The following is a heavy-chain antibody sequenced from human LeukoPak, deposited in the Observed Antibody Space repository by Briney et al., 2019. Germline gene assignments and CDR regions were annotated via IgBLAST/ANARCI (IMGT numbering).Heavy chain of an antibody. V-gene: IGHV4-34*01. CDR2: INHSGST. D-gene: IGHD5-18*01. J-gene: IGHJ4*02. Sequence: SETLSLTCAVYGGSFSGYYWSWIRQPPGKGLEWIGEINHSGSTNYNPSLKSRVTISVDTSKNQFSLKLSSVTAADTAVYYCARLVVSGYSYGYYFDYWGQGTLVTVSS. CDR1: GGSFSGYY. CDR3: ARLVVSGYSYGYYFDY.